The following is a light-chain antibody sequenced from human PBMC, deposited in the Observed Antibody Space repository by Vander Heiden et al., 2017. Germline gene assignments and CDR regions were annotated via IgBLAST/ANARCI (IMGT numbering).Light chain of an antibody. Sequence: QSVMTQPPSASGTPGQRVTISCSGTRSNIGNNYVYWYQQFPGTAPKLLIDKNSHRPSGGPDRFSGSRSGTSAYLDISGLRSEDEADYYCAAWDESLSGWVFGGGTKLTVL. V-gene: IGLV1-47*01. CDR1: RSNIGNNY. J-gene: IGLJ3*02. CDR3: AAWDESLSGWV. CDR2: KNS.